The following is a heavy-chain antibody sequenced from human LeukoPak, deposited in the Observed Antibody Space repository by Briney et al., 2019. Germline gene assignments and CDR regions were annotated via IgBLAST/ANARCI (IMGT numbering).Heavy chain of an antibody. Sequence: SETLSLTCPVSGGSISSGDYYWSWIRQPPGKGLEWIGYIYYSGSTYYNPSLKSRVTISVDTSKNQFSLKLSSVTAADTAVYYCARVPTYYYDSSGYYLDYWGQGTLVTVSS. CDR2: IYYSGST. V-gene: IGHV4-30-4*08. J-gene: IGHJ4*02. CDR1: GGSISSGDYY. CDR3: ARVPTYYYDSSGYYLDY. D-gene: IGHD3-22*01.